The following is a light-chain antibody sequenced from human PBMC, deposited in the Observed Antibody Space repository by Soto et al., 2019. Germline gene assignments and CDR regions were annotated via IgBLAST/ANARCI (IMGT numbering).Light chain of an antibody. Sequence: QSALTQPASVSGSPGQSITISCTGTSNDVGGYRYVSWYQLHPGKAPKLMIYEVSDRPSGVSYRFSGSKSGNMASLTISGLQAEDEADYYCSSYTGSSTVVFGGGTQLTVL. CDR1: SNDVGGYRY. CDR3: SSYTGSSTVV. J-gene: IGLJ2*01. CDR2: EVS. V-gene: IGLV2-14*01.